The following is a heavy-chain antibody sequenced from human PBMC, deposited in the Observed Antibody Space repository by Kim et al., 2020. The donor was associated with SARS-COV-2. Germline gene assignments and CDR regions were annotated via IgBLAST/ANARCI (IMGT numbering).Heavy chain of an antibody. J-gene: IGHJ4*02. CDR2: FDPEDGEK. Sequence: ASVKVSCKVSGYTLTELSMHWVRQAPGKGIEWMGGFDPEDGEKIYAKKFQGRVTMTEDTSTDTAYMELSSLRSEDTAVYYCATGIYVWGSYRKHYYFDYWGQGTLVTVSS. D-gene: IGHD3-16*02. CDR3: ATGIYVWGSYRKHYYFDY. CDR1: GYTLTELS. V-gene: IGHV1-24*01.